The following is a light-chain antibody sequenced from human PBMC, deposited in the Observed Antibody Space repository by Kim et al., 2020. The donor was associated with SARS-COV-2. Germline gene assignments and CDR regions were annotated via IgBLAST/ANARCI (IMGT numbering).Light chain of an antibody. J-gene: IGKJ4*01. CDR1: QSVSSN. CDR3: QQYNNWPPAT. Sequence: EIVMTQSPATLSVSPGERATLSCRASQSVSSNLAWYQQTPGQAPRLLIYGASTRATGIPARFSGSGSGTEFTLTISSLQSEDFAVYYCQQYNNWPPATFGGGTMVDIK. CDR2: GAS. V-gene: IGKV3-15*01.